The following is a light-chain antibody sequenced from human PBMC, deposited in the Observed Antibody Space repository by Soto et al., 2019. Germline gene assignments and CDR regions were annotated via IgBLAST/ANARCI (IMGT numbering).Light chain of an antibody. Sequence: QSVLTQPASVSGSPGQSITISCTGTSSDVGSYNLVSWYQQHPGKAPKFIIYEGTKRPSGVSNRFSGSKSGNTASLTISGLQAEDEADYYCCSYAGSRNLIFGGGTKLTVL. CDR3: CSYAGSRNLI. CDR2: EGT. V-gene: IGLV2-23*01. CDR1: SSDVGSYNL. J-gene: IGLJ2*01.